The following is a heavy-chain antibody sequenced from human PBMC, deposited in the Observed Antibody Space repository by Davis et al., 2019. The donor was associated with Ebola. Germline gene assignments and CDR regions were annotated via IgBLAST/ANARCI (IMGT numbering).Heavy chain of an antibody. Sequence: GGSLRLSCAASGFTFSSYSMNWVRQAPGKGLEWVSYVSSSSSTIYYADSVKGRFTISRDNSKNTLYLQMNSLSADDTALYYCAKGGARYFYHYYGMDVWGQGTTVTVSS. J-gene: IGHJ6*02. CDR3: AKGGARYFYHYYGMDV. CDR2: VSSSSSTI. D-gene: IGHD2/OR15-2a*01. CDR1: GFTFSSYS. V-gene: IGHV3-48*01.